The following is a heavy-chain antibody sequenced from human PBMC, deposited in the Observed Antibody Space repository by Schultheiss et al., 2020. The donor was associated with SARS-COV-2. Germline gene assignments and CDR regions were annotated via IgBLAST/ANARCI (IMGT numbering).Heavy chain of an antibody. V-gene: IGHV3-23*01. D-gene: IGHD3-3*01. CDR1: GFTFGDYA. Sequence: SCTASGFTFGDYAMSWFRQAPGKGLEWVSAISGSGGSTYYADSVKGRFTISRDNSKNTLYLQMSSLRAEDTAVYYCASLVPLSYYDFWSGVDVWGQGTTVTVSS. J-gene: IGHJ6*02. CDR3: ASLVPLSYYDFWSGVDV. CDR2: ISGSGGST.